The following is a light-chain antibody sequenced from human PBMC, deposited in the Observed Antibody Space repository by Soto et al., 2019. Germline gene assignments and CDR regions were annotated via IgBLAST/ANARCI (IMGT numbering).Light chain of an antibody. CDR1: ISDIGSYNL. Sequence: QSALTQPASVSGSPGQSITISCTGTISDIGSYNLVSWYQQYPGKAPKLMIYEVSQRPSGVSNRFSGSKSGNTASLTISGLEAEEADYYHCCSSAGSLYVFGTGTKLTVL. CDR3: CSSAGSLYV. J-gene: IGLJ1*01. CDR2: EVS. V-gene: IGLV2-23*02.